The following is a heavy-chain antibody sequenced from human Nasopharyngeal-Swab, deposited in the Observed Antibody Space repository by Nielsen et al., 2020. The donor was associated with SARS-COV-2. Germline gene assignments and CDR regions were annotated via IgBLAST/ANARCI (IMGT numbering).Heavy chain of an antibody. D-gene: IGHD2-2*03. CDR2: ISYDGSNR. J-gene: IGHJ4*02. CDR3: ARGTLRLDIVVVPAVYFDY. V-gene: IGHV3-30*04. Sequence: WIRQSPGKGLEWVAVISYDGSNRYYADSVKGRFTISRDNSKNTLYLQMNSLRAEDTAVYYCARGTLRLDIVVVPAVYFDYWGQGTLVTVSS.